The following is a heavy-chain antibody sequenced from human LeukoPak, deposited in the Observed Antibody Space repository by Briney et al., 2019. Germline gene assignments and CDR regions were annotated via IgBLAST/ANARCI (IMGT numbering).Heavy chain of an antibody. V-gene: IGHV1-24*01. CDR1: GYTLTELS. CDR2: FDSEDGET. D-gene: IGHD2-15*01. Sequence: GASVKVSCKVSGYTLTELSMHWVRHAPGKGPEWMGGFDSEDGETIYAQKFQGRVTMTEDTSTDTAYMELSSLKYEDTAVYYCATDLLLGVVAAIPRTGYWGQGTLVTVSS. J-gene: IGHJ4*02. CDR3: ATDLLLGVVAAIPRTGY.